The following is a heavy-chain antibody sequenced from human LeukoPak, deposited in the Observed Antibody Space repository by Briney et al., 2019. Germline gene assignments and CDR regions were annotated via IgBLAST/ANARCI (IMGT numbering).Heavy chain of an antibody. CDR1: GGSFSGYY. CDR3: ARGPDGVVVPAAVGVYYYYMDV. D-gene: IGHD2-2*01. J-gene: IGHJ6*03. CDR2: INHSGST. V-gene: IGHV4-34*01. Sequence: PSETLSLTCAVYGGSFSGYYWSWIRQPPGKGLEWIGEINHSGSTNHNPSLKSRVTISVDTSKNQFSLKLSSVTAADTAVYYCARGPDGVVVPAAVGVYYYYMDVWGKGTTVTVSS.